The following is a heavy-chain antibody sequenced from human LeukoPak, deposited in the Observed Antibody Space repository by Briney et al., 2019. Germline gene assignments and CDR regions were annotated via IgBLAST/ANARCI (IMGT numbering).Heavy chain of an antibody. D-gene: IGHD6-19*01. J-gene: IGHJ4*02. CDR3: AIRRSGLYSSGWYAVGY. V-gene: IGHV1-8*01. Sequence: ASVKVSCKASGYTFTSYDINWVRQATGQGLEWMGWMNPNSGNTGYAQKFQDRVTMTRNTSISTAYMELSSLRSEDTAVYYCAIRRSGLYSSGWYAVGYWGQGTLVTVSS. CDR2: MNPNSGNT. CDR1: GYTFTSYD.